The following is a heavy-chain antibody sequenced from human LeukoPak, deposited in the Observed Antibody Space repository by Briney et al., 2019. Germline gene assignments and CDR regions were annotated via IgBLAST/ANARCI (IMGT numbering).Heavy chain of an antibody. V-gene: IGHV3-23*01. CDR1: GFTFSTYA. D-gene: IGHD6-13*01. Sequence: PGGSLRLSCEVSGFTFSTYAMSWVRQAPGKGLEWVSVISGSGGSTYYADSVKGRFTISRDNSKNTLYLQMNSLRAEDTAVYYCAKAHGGVPAAAGTDYFDYWGQGTLVTVSS. J-gene: IGHJ4*02. CDR2: ISGSGGST. CDR3: AKAHGGVPAAAGTDYFDY.